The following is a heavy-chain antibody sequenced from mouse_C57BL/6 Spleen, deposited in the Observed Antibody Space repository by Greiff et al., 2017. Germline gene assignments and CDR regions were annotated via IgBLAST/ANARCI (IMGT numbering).Heavy chain of an antibody. J-gene: IGHJ2*01. V-gene: IGHV1-81*01. D-gene: IGHD1-1*01. Sequence: QVQLQQSGAELARPGASVKLSCKASGYTFTSYGISWVKQRNGQGLEWIGEIYTRSGNTYYNEKFKGQATLTADKSSNTAYMELRSLTSYDSAVYFCARSHYGRSSGYFDYCGQGTTLTVSS. CDR2: IYTRSGNT. CDR3: ARSHYGRSSGYFDY. CDR1: GYTFTSYG.